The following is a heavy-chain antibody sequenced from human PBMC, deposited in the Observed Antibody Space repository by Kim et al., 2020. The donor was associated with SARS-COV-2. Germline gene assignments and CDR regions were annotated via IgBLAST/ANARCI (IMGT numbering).Heavy chain of an antibody. D-gene: IGHD1-26*01. CDR2: LFYSASP. CDR3: AKVGSTLIRPVIDF. J-gene: IGHJ4*02. CDR1: GDSISSYF. Sequence: SETLSLTCTVSGDSISSYFWTGIRQPPGKGLEWIGYLFYSASPKYHPSLKSRVTISIDTSKTQLSLNLTSVTAADTAVYYCAKVGSTLIRPVIDFWGQGTLATVSS. V-gene: IGHV4-59*13.